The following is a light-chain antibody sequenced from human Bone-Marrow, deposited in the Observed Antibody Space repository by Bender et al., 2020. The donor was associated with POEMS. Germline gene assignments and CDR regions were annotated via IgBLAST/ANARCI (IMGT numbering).Light chain of an antibody. V-gene: IGLV1-44*01. J-gene: IGLJ3*02. Sequence: QSVLTQPPSASGTPGQRVTISCTGSSSKFGSYPVNWYQQLPGAAPKLVIFNNIQRPSGVPDRFSGSKSGTSASLAFRWLRSDDEADFYCATWDDSLNGWLFGGGTKLTVL. CDR2: NNI. CDR1: SSKFGSYP. CDR3: ATWDDSLNGWL.